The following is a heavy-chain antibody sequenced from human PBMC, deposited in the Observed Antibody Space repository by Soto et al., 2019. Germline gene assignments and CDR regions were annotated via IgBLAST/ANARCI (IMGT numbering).Heavy chain of an antibody. CDR1: SGSISRAHW. CDR2: IYHSGST. Sequence: QVQLQESGPGLVKPSGTLSLTCAVSSGSISRAHWWNWVRHTPGNGLEWIGEIYHSGSTNYNPFFTSRLTGSVDKSMNQFSLRLTAVTAADTAVYYCATNSYYSLGVWGQATTVTVSS. J-gene: IGHJ6*02. V-gene: IGHV4-4*02. CDR3: ATNSYYSLGV.